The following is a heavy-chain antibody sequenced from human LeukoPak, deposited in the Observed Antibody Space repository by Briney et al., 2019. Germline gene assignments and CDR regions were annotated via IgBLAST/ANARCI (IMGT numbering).Heavy chain of an antibody. Sequence: SETLSLTCTDSGGSIRSHYWSWIRQPPGKGLESIGYLYCSGRTNYIPSLKIRVTISVDASKSLFSLRLSSVTAADSAVYYCARDGDGYNYWFDLWGQGTLVTVSS. CDR3: ARDGDGYNYWFDL. V-gene: IGHV4-59*11. CDR2: LYCSGRT. D-gene: IGHD5-24*01. J-gene: IGHJ5*02. CDR1: GGSIRSHY.